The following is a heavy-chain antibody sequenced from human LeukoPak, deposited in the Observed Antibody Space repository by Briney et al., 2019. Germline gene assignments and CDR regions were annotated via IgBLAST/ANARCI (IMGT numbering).Heavy chain of an antibody. J-gene: IGHJ1*01. Sequence: SVKVSCKASGGTFSSYAISWVRQAPGQGLEWMGRIIPIFGTANYAQKFQGRVTITTDESTSTAYMELSSLRSEDTAVYYCARGDYDSSGYYLAEYFQHWGQGTLVTVSS. D-gene: IGHD3-22*01. CDR2: IIPIFGTA. CDR3: ARGDYDSSGYYLAEYFQH. CDR1: GGTFSSYA. V-gene: IGHV1-69*05.